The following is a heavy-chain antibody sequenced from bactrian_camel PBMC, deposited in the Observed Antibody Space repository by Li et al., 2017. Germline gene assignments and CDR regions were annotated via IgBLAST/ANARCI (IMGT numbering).Heavy chain of an antibody. D-gene: IGHD5*01. J-gene: IGHJ6*01. CDR2: INRVDTT. V-gene: IGHV3S55*01. CDR1: AITYGNY. CDR3: AAAPSCRETAEIRAADFGY. Sequence: QVQLVESGGGSVPAGGSLRLSCVTSAITYGNYMGWFRQAPGKEREAVAAINRVDTTFYAGSVKGRFTISRDNAKKTSYLQMNDLKPEDTAMYYCAAAPSCRETAEIRAADFGYWGQGTQVTVS.